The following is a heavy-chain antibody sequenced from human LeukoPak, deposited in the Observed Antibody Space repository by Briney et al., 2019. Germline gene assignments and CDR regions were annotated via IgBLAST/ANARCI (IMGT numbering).Heavy chain of an antibody. CDR1: GYTFTSYD. D-gene: IGHD1-26*01. Sequence: GASVKVSCKASGYTFTSYDINWVRQATGQGLEWMGWMNPNSGNTGYAQKFQERVTITRDMSTSTAYMELSSLRSEDTAVYYCAASVGARGWFDPWGQGTLVTVSS. J-gene: IGHJ5*02. V-gene: IGHV1-8*03. CDR3: AASVGARGWFDP. CDR2: MNPNSGNT.